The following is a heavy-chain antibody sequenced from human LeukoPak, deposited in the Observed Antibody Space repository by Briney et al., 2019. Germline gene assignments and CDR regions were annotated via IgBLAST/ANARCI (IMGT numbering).Heavy chain of an antibody. J-gene: IGHJ5*02. D-gene: IGHD4-23*01. CDR3: ARKGYGGHNWFDP. CDR2: IIPIFGTA. CDR1: GGTFSSYA. Sequence: ASVKVSCKASGGTFSSYAISWVRQAPGQGLEWMGGIIPIFGTANYAQKFQGRVTITTDESTSTAYMELSSPRSEDTAVYYCARKGYGGHNWFDPWGQGTLVTVSS. V-gene: IGHV1-69*05.